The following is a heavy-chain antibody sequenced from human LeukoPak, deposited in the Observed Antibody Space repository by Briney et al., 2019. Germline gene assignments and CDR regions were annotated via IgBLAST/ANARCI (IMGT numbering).Heavy chain of an antibody. CDR1: GFTFISYA. D-gene: IGHD3-22*01. CDR2: INGGAYST. V-gene: IGHV3-23*01. Sequence: GGSLRLSCAAPGFTFISYAMSWVRQAPGKGLEWISAINGGAYSTSYADSVKGRFTISRDNSKNTLYLQMNSLRAEDTAVYYCARNSSGFKLGDAFDIWGQGTLVTVSS. CDR3: ARNSSGFKLGDAFDI. J-gene: IGHJ3*02.